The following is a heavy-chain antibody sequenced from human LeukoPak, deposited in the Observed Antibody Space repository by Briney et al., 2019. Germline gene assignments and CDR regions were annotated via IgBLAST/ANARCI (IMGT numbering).Heavy chain of an antibody. CDR3: AKDLSDIVAVPAAILDY. CDR2: ISGSGGST. CDR1: GFTFSYYG. J-gene: IGHJ4*02. V-gene: IGHV3-23*01. Sequence: GGTLRLSCAASGFTFSYYGMSWVRQAPGKGLEWVSAISGSGGSTYYADSVKGRFTISRDNSKNTLYLQMNSLRAEDTAVYYCAKDLSDIVAVPAAILDYWGQGTLVTVSS. D-gene: IGHD2-2*01.